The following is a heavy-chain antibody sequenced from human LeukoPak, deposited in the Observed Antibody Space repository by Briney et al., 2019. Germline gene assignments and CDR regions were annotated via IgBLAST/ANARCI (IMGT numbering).Heavy chain of an antibody. V-gene: IGHV4-4*07. J-gene: IGHJ6*02. CDR1: GGSISSYY. CDR3: ARDSGDFWSGQYGMDV. CDR2: IYTSGNT. D-gene: IGHD3-3*01. Sequence: SETLSLTCTVSGGSISSYYWSWIRQPAGKGLEWIGRIYTSGNTNYNPSLKSRVTMSVDTSKNQFSLKLSSVTAADTAVYYCARDSGDFWSGQYGMDVWGQGTTVTVSS.